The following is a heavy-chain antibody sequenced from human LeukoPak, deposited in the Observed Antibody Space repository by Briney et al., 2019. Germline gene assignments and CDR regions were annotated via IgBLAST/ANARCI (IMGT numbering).Heavy chain of an antibody. Sequence: SETLSLTCAVYGGSFSGYYWSWIRQPPGKGLEWIGEVNHSGSTNYNPSLKSRVTISVDTSKNQFSLKLSSVTAADTAVYYCARGYCSSTSCYKRFTGYYGMDVWGQGTTVTVSS. D-gene: IGHD2-2*02. CDR1: GGSFSGYY. CDR2: VNHSGST. J-gene: IGHJ6*02. CDR3: ARGYCSSTSCYKRFTGYYGMDV. V-gene: IGHV4-34*01.